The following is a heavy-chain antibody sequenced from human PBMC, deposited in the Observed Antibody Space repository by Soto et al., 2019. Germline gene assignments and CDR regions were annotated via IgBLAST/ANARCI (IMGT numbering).Heavy chain of an antibody. D-gene: IGHD3-22*01. V-gene: IGHV1-8*01. CDR1: GYTFTSYD. J-gene: IGHJ6*02. CDR3: ARLNYDTSGSCYFQSYYYYGMDV. CDR2: MNPNSGNT. Sequence: ASVKVSCKASGYTFTSYDINWVRQATGQGLEWMGWMNPNSGNTGYGQKFQGRVTMTRNTSISTAYMGLSSLRSEDTAVYYCARLNYDTSGSCYFQSYYYYGMDVWGQGTTVTVSS.